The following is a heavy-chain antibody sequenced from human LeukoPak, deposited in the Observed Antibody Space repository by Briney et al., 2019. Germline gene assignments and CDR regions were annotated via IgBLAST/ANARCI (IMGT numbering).Heavy chain of an antibody. J-gene: IGHJ4*02. V-gene: IGHV3-30*02. Sequence: GGSLRLSCAASGFTFSSYGMHWVRQAPGKGLEWVAFIRYDGSNKYYADSVKGRFTISRDSSKNTLYLQMNSLRAEDTAVYYCAKDNIVVVDYDYWGQGTLVTVSS. CDR3: AKDNIVVVDYDY. D-gene: IGHD2-15*01. CDR2: IRYDGSNK. CDR1: GFTFSSYG.